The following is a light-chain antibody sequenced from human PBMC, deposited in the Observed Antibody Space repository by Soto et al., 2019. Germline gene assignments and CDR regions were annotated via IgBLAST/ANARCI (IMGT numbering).Light chain of an antibody. V-gene: IGKV3-20*01. CDR1: RSVSSY. J-gene: IGKJ5*01. CDR3: QQYGSSPIT. CDR2: DAS. Sequence: EIVLTQSPATLSLSPGERATLSCRASRSVSSYLAWYQQKPGQAPRLLIYDASNRATGIPDRFSGSGSGTDFTLTISRLEPEDFAVYYCQQYGSSPITFGQGTRLEIK.